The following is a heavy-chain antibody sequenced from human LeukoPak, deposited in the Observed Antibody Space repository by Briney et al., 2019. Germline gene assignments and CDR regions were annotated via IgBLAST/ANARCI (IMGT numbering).Heavy chain of an antibody. CDR2: ISGSGGST. Sequence: GGSLRLSCAASGFTFSSYAMSWVRQAPGKGLEWVSAISGSGGSTYYADSVKGRFTISRDNSKNTLYPQMNSLRAEDTAVYYCAKDLDYYDSSGYYPPRGAFDIWGQGTMVTVSS. CDR3: AKDLDYYDSSGYYPPRGAFDI. J-gene: IGHJ3*02. D-gene: IGHD3-22*01. V-gene: IGHV3-23*01. CDR1: GFTFSSYA.